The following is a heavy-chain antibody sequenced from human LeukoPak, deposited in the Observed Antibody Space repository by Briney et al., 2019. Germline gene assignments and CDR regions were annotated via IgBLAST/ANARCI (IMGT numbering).Heavy chain of an antibody. J-gene: IGHJ4*02. CDR3: ATGGGWLLLSGHDY. CDR2: ISGSGGST. CDR1: GFTFSRYA. Sequence: PGGSLRLSCAASGFTFSRYAMSWVRQAPGKGLEWVSAISGSGGSTYYADSVKGRFTISRDNSKNTLYLQMNSLRAEDTAVYYCATGGGWLLLSGHDYWGQGTLVTVSS. V-gene: IGHV3-23*01. D-gene: IGHD2-15*01.